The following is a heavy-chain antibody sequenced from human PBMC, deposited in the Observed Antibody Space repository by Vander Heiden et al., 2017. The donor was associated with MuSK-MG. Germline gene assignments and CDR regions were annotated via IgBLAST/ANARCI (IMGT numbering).Heavy chain of an antibody. V-gene: IGHV4-39*01. CDR3: ARQWELIAFDI. CDR2: IYYSRST. D-gene: IGHD1-26*01. CDR1: GSSISRSSHY. Sequence: QLQLQASGPGLVKASETLSLTCIVSGSSISRSSHYWGWIRQPPGKWMEWIGSIYYSRSTYNNPSLESGVTIAVDTAKNQFSMKLTSVTAADTAVYYGARQWELIAFDIWGQVRMVTVSS. J-gene: IGHJ3*02.